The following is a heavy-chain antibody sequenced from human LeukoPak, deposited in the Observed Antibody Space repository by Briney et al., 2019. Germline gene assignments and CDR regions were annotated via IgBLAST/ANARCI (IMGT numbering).Heavy chain of an antibody. D-gene: IGHD6-13*01. J-gene: IGHJ6*02. CDR1: GFTFSSYA. V-gene: IGHV3-23*01. CDR2: ISGSGGST. CDR3: AKGLYVGGSWYYGMDV. Sequence: GGSLRLSCAASGFTFSSYAMSWVRQAPGKGLEWVSAISGSGGSTYYADSVKGRFTISRDNSKNTLYLQMNGLRAEDTAVYYCAKGLYVGGSWYYGMDVWGQGTTVSVSS.